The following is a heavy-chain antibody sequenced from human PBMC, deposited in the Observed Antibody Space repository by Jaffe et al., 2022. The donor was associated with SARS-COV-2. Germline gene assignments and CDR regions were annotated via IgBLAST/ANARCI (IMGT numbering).Heavy chain of an antibody. D-gene: IGHD6-6*01. CDR2: ISYDGSNK. CDR1: GFTFSSYA. CDR3: ARSIAARRIYFDY. Sequence: QVQLVESGGGVVQPGRSLRLSCAASGFTFSSYAMHWVRQAPGKGLEWVAVISYDGSNKYYADSVKGRFTISRDNSKNTLYLQMNSLRAEDTAVYYCARSIAARRIYFDYWGQGTLVTVSS. V-gene: IGHV3-30-3*01. J-gene: IGHJ4*02.